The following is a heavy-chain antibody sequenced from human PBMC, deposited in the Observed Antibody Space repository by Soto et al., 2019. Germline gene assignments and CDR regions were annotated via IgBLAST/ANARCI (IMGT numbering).Heavy chain of an antibody. V-gene: IGHV1-18*01. CDR1: GCMFINYG. Sequence: ASVKVCCKASGCMFINYGISWVRQAPGRGLEWMGWISVYNGKTNYAQNLQGRVTMPTDTSTSTAYMELWSLRSDDTAGSYCARDLDGSGSHYPDYW. J-gene: IGHJ4*01. D-gene: IGHD3-10*01. CDR3: ARDLDGSGSHYPDY. CDR2: ISVYNGKT.